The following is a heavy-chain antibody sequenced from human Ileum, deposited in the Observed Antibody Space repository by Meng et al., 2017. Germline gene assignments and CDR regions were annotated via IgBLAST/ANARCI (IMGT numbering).Heavy chain of an antibody. J-gene: IGHJ4*02. Sequence: EVELVESGGGLVKPWWSVRLSCAASGFTFSSYSMNWVRQAPGKGLEWVSSISSSSSYIYYADSVKGRFTISRDNAKNSLYLQMNSLRAEDTAVYYCARDGYSSSSFDYWGQGTLVTVSS. CDR1: GFTFSSYS. V-gene: IGHV3-21*01. CDR3: ARDGYSSSSFDY. CDR2: ISSSSSYI. D-gene: IGHD6-13*01.